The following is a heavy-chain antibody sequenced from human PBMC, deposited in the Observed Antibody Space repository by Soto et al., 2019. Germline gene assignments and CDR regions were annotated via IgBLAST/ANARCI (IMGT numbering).Heavy chain of an antibody. D-gene: IGHD5-18*01. CDR1: GFTFSSYS. J-gene: IGHJ3*02. CDR2: ISSSSSYI. V-gene: IGHV3-21*01. CDR3: ARAAMVSFDSFDI. Sequence: PGGSLRLSCAASGFTFSSYSMNWVRQAPGKGLEWVSSISSSSSYIYYADSVKGRFTISRDNAKNSLYLQMNSLRAEDTAVYYCARAAMVSFDSFDIWGQGTMVTVSS.